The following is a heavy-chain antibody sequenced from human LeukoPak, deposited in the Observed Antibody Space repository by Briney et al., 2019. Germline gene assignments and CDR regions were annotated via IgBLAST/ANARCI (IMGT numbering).Heavy chain of an antibody. CDR2: INHSGST. D-gene: IGHD5-12*01. CDR1: GGSFSGYY. Sequence: SETLSLTCAVYGGSFSGYYWSWIRQPPGKGLEWIGEINHSGSTNYNPSLTSRVTISVDTSKNQFSLKLSSVTAADTAVYYCARGSPGYSGYPLDYWGQGTLVTVSS. V-gene: IGHV4-34*01. CDR3: ARGSPGYSGYPLDY. J-gene: IGHJ4*02.